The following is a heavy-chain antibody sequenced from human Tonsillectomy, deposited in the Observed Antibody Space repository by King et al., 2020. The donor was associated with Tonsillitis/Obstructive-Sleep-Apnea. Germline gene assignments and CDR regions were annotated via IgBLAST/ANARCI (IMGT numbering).Heavy chain of an antibody. CDR1: GFTFRSYD. D-gene: IGHD6-6*01. V-gene: IGHV3-33*01. CDR3: ARGYSRSSGSLDY. CDR2: IWDDGSNK. J-gene: IGHJ4*02. Sequence: VQLVESGGGVVQPGRSLRLSWSASGFTFRSYDMHWVRQAPGKGPEGVAVIWDDGSNKYFADSGKGRFTISRDNSKNTLDLQMNSLRAEDTAVYYCARGYSRSSGSLDYWGQGTLVTVSS.